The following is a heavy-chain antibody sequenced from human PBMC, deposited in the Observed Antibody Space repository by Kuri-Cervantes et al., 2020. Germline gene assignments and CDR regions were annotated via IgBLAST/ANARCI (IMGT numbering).Heavy chain of an antibody. CDR2: ISYDGSNK. D-gene: IGHD1-14*01. V-gene: IGHV3-30*04. CDR1: GFTFSSYP. CDR3: TTLGMTTHPLSFDY. Sequence: GGSLRLSCAASGFTFSSYPMHWVRQAPGKGLEWVAVISYDGSNKYYADSVKGRFTISRDNSKNTLYLQMSSLRAEDTAVYYCTTLGMTTHPLSFDYWGQGSLVTVSS. J-gene: IGHJ4*02.